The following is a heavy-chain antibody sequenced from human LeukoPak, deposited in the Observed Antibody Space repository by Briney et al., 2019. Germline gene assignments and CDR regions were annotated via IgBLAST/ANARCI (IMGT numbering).Heavy chain of an antibody. J-gene: IGHJ4*02. V-gene: IGHV3-30*02. CDR1: GFTFSSYG. CDR2: IRYDGSNE. CDR3: AKDLYTSRYACCFDY. Sequence: GGSLRLSCAASGFTFSSYGMHWVRQAPGKGLEWVAFIRYDGSNEYYADSVKGRFTISRDNSKNMLYLQMNSLGAEDTAVYYCAKDLYTSRYACCFDYWGQGTLVTVSS. D-gene: IGHD6-13*01.